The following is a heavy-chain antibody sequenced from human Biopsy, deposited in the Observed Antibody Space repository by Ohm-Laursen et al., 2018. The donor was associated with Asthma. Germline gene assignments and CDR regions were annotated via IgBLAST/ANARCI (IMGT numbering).Heavy chain of an antibody. CDR2: INPSGAGT. Sequence: GASVKVSCKVSGFSFDNYFMHWVRQAPGQGLEWMGIINPSGAGTRYAEKFRGRLIVTRDASTRTAFMDLRSLRSDDTAIYFCARARETTNYGDSDFDIWGRGTLITVSS. J-gene: IGHJ4*02. CDR3: ARARETTNYGDSDFDI. D-gene: IGHD2-8*01. V-gene: IGHV1-46*02. CDR1: GFSFDNYF.